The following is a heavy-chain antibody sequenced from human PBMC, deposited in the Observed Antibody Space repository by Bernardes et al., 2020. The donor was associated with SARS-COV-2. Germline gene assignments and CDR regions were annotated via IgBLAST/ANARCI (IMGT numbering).Heavy chain of an antibody. CDR3: AKPGHPGYCSSTSCYEGAYYFDY. V-gene: IGHV3-23*01. D-gene: IGHD2-2*01. Sequence: VGSLRLSCAASGFTFSSYAMSWVRQAPGKGLEWVSAISGSGGSTYYADSVKGRFTISRDNSKNTLYLQMNSLRAEDTAVYYCAKPGHPGYCSSTSCYEGAYYFDYWGQGTLVTVSS. CDR2: ISGSGGST. J-gene: IGHJ4*02. CDR1: GFTFSSYA.